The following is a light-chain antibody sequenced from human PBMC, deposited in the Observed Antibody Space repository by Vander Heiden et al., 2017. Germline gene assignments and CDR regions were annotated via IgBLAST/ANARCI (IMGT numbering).Light chain of an antibody. V-gene: IGKV1-12*01. CDR1: QGLSRW. CDR3: QQADSLPYT. CDR2: AAS. Sequence: DLQMTPSPSSVSASVGDRFTITCRASQGLSRWLDWYQQRPGKAPRLLIYAASSLHSGVPSRFSGSGSGTDFTLTISSLQPEDFATYYCQQADSLPYTFGGGTKLAIK. J-gene: IGKJ2*01.